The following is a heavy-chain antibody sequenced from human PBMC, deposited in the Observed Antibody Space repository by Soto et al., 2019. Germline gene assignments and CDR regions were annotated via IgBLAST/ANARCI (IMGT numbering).Heavy chain of an antibody. D-gene: IGHD3-10*02. CDR2: IDSSSNYI. V-gene: IGHV3-21*01. CDR3: AREAHFYGRSDVYDI. CDR1: GFTFSLYS. Sequence: DVQLVESGGGLVKPGGSLRLSCAASGFTFSLYSMTWVRQAPGKGLEWVASIDSSSNYIYYADSMRGRFTISRDNAKNSVCLEMNSLRADDTAVYYCAREAHFYGRSDVYDIWGQGTMVTVSS. J-gene: IGHJ3*02.